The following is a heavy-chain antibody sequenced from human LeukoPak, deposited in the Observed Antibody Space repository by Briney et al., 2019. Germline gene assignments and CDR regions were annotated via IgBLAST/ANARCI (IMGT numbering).Heavy chain of an antibody. CDR2: INWNSGSI. J-gene: IGHJ4*02. CDR1: GFTFEDYA. CDR3: VKDLSYSSCL. D-gene: IGHD6-6*01. V-gene: IGHV3-9*01. Sequence: SLRLSCAGSGFTFEDYAMHWVRQASGKGLEWVSGINWNSGSIGYADSVKGRFTISRNNAKNSLYLQMNSLRAEDTAFYYCVKDLSYSSCLWGQRTLVTVSS.